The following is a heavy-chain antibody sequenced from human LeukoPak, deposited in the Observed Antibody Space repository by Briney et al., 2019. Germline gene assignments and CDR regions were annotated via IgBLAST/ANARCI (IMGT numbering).Heavy chain of an antibody. J-gene: IGHJ4*02. CDR1: GYTFTGYY. Sequence: ASVKVSCKASGYTFTGYYMHWVRQAPGQGLEWMGWINPNSGGTNYAQKFQGRATMTRDTSISTAYMELSRLRSDDTAVYYCARDCTNGVCYHGFDYWGQGTLVTVSS. CDR2: INPNSGGT. CDR3: ARDCTNGVCYHGFDY. D-gene: IGHD2-8*01. V-gene: IGHV1-2*02.